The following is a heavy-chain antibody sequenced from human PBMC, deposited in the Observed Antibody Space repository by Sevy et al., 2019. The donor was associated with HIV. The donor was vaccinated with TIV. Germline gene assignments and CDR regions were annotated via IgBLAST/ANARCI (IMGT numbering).Heavy chain of an antibody. D-gene: IGHD3-22*01. V-gene: IGHV4-59*01. Sequence: SETLSLTCTVSGGSISSYYWSWIRQPPGKGLEWIGSIYYSGSTNYNPSLKSRVTISVETSKNHFSLKLSSVTAADTAVYYCARAAYDSSGYYVDAFDIWGQGTMVTVSS. J-gene: IGHJ3*02. CDR1: GGSISSYY. CDR3: ARAAYDSSGYYVDAFDI. CDR2: IYYSGST.